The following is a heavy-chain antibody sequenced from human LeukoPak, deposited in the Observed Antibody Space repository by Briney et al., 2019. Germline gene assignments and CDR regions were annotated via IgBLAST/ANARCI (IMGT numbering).Heavy chain of an antibody. CDR2: INAGNGNT. J-gene: IGHJ5*02. Sequence: ASVKVSCKASGYPFTSYAMHWVRQAPGQRLAWMGWINAGNGNTKYSQKFQGRVTITRDTSASTAYMELSSLRSEDTAVYYCARDYYGSGSYYDVGFDPWGQGTLVTVST. D-gene: IGHD3-10*01. V-gene: IGHV1-3*01. CDR1: GYPFTSYA. CDR3: ARDYYGSGSYYDVGFDP.